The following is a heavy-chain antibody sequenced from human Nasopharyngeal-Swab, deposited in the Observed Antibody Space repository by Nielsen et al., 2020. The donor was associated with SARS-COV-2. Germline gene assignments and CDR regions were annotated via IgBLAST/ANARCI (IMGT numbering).Heavy chain of an antibody. J-gene: IGHJ4*02. D-gene: IGHD3-22*01. CDR1: GGSISSGSYY. Sequence: SETLSLTCTVSGGSISSGSYYWSWIRQPAGKGLEWIGRIYTSGSTNYNPSLKSRVTISVDTSKNPFSLKLSSVTAADTAVYYCARVYYDSSGYREDWGQGTLVTVSS. CDR3: ARVYYDSSGYRED. CDR2: IYTSGST. V-gene: IGHV4-61*02.